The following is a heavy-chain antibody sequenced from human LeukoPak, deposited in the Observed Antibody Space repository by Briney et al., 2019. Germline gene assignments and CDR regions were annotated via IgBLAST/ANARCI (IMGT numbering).Heavy chain of an antibody. CDR1: GHRFTNHW. CDR2: IYPGDSDGDSDT. V-gene: IGHV5-51*01. Sequence: GESLKISCEVSGHRFTNHWIGWVRQLPGKGLEWMGIIYPGDSDGDSDTKYSPSFQGQVTISADKSISTIYLQWRSLKASDTAMYYCTRGAPALDSWGQGTLVTVSS. D-gene: IGHD2-2*01. J-gene: IGHJ4*02. CDR3: TRGAPALDS.